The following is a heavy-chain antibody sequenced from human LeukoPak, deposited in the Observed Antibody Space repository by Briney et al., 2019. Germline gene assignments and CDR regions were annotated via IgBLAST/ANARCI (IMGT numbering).Heavy chain of an antibody. D-gene: IGHD3-10*01. J-gene: IGHJ5*02. CDR1: GGSISNNKW. V-gene: IGHV4-4*02. CDR3: ARGQGRGGSSDWFDP. Sequence: SETLSLTCAVAGGSISNNKWWGWLRQSPWKGLEWIGEIYHGGSTNFNPSLRSRVTISVDKSKNQFSLRLSSVTVADTAVYYCARGQGRGGSSDWFDPWGQGILVTVSS. CDR2: IYHGGST.